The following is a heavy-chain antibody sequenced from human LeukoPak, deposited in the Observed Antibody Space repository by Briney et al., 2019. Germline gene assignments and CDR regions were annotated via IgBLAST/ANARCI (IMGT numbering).Heavy chain of an antibody. CDR3: ARANMVRGVGSFFDRNWFDP. Sequence: GASVKVSCKASGYNFNDYYIYWVRQAPGHGLESMGYIHPDGGSTNYAQKFQGRVTMTTDTSISTAYMELSRLRSDDTAVYYCARANMVRGVGSFFDRNWFDPWGQGTLVTVSS. J-gene: IGHJ5*02. CDR1: GYNFNDYY. D-gene: IGHD3-10*01. CDR2: IHPDGGST. V-gene: IGHV1-2*02.